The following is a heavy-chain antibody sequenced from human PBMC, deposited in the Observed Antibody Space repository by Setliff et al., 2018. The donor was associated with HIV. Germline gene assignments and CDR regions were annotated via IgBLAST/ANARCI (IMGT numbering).Heavy chain of an antibody. D-gene: IGHD4-17*01. Sequence: SETLSLTCTVSDSGTYYWSWIRQPAGTGLEWIGRVSSRGDTNYDPSLKSRVTMSVDMSKNQFSLKLTSVTASDTAVYYCARAAAGNTGPFDLWGQGSPVTSPQ. V-gene: IGHV4-4*07. J-gene: IGHJ4*02. CDR2: VSSRGDT. CDR3: ARAAAGNTGPFDL. CDR1: DSGTYY.